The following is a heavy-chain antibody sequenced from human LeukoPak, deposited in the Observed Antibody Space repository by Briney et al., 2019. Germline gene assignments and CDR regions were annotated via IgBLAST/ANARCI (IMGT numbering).Heavy chain of an antibody. CDR3: ASWAAAATPPD. CDR1: GYTFTSYT. CDR2: INTNTGNP. Sequence: ASVKVSCKASGYTFTSYTINWVRQAPGQGLEWMGWINTNTGNPTYAQGFTGRFVFSLDTSVSTAYLQISSLKAEDTAVYYCASWAAAATPPDWGQGTLVTVSS. D-gene: IGHD6-25*01. J-gene: IGHJ4*02. V-gene: IGHV7-4-1*02.